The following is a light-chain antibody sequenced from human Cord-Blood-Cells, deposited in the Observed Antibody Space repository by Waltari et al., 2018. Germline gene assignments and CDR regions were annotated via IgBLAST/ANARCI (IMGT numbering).Light chain of an antibody. CDR3: QQYGSSLYT. CDR1: QSVSSSY. J-gene: IGKJ2*01. Sequence: EIVLTQSPGTLSLSPGARVTLPCRASQSVSSSYLACYQQKPGQAPRLLIYGASSRATGIQDRFSGSGSGTDFTLTISRLEPEDFAVYYCQQYGSSLYTFGQGTKLEIK. CDR2: GAS. V-gene: IGKV3-20*01.